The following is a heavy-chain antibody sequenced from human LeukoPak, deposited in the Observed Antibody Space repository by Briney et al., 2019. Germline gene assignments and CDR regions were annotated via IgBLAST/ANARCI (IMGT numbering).Heavy chain of an antibody. CDR3: ARDCSSTSCQMGDSGYDLYYYYGMDV. V-gene: IGHV1-69*13. Sequence: ASVKVSCKASGGTFSSYAISWVRQAPGQGLEWMGGIIPIFGTANYAQKFQGRVTITADESTSTAYMELSSLRSEDTAVYYCARDCSSTSCQMGDSGYDLYYYYGMDVWGKGTTVTASS. CDR2: IIPIFGTA. CDR1: GGTFSSYA. J-gene: IGHJ6*04. D-gene: IGHD2-2*01.